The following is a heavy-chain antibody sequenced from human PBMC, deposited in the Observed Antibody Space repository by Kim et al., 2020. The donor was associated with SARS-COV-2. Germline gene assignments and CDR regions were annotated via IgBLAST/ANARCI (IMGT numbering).Heavy chain of an antibody. CDR2: MWYDGSIE. J-gene: IGHJ6*03. CDR1: GFTFSSYG. Sequence: GGSLRLSCAASGFTFSSYGMHWVRQAPGKGLEWVALMWYDGSIEYYTDSVKGRFTVSRDNSQNTLYLQMNSLRAEDMAVYFCARDQAGFKDVWGRGTTVT. CDR3: ARDQAGFKDV. V-gene: IGHV3-33*01.